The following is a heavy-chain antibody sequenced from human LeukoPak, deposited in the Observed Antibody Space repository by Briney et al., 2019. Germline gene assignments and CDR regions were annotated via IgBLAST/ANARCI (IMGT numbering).Heavy chain of an antibody. Sequence: SETLSLTCTVSGGSTSNYYWGWIRQPPGKGLEWIGYIYYGGSTYHKPSLKSLDTITVDTYKNQFSLKLSSVTAADTAVYYCARRRKSDYVFQYWGQGTLVTVSS. CDR2: IYYGGST. V-gene: IGHV4-39*01. CDR1: GGSTSNYY. CDR3: ARRRKSDYVFQY. D-gene: IGHD3-16*01. J-gene: IGHJ4*02.